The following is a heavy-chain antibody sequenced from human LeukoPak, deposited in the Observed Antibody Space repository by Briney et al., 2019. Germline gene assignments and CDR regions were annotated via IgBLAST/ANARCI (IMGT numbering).Heavy chain of an antibody. D-gene: IGHD7-27*01. Sequence: GGSLRLSCAASGFTFSTFWMHWVRQTPGKGLVWVSRISNDGSTTHYADSVKGRFTISRDNAKNTLFLHMNSLRAEDTAVYYCNVRWGPNSDYWGQGTLVAVSS. J-gene: IGHJ4*02. CDR2: ISNDGSTT. CDR3: NVRWGPNSDY. CDR1: GFTFSTFW. V-gene: IGHV3-74*01.